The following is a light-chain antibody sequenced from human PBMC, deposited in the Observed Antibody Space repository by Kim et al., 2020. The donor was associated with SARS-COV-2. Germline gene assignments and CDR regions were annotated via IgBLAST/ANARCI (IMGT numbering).Light chain of an antibody. Sequence: GQTIVISCYGRNSNIGSNSVNWYQQVPGKAPRLLIHRNSQWPLGVPIRFTGAKSGPSASLTISGLQSEDEADYYCSTWDDTLNSVVFAGGTKVTVL. J-gene: IGLJ2*01. CDR2: RNS. CDR1: NSNIGSNS. V-gene: IGLV1-44*01. CDR3: STWDDTLNSVV.